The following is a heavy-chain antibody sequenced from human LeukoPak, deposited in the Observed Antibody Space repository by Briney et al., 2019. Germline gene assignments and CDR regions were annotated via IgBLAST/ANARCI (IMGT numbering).Heavy chain of an antibody. CDR1: GYTFTGYY. V-gene: IGHV1-2*02. Sequence: ASVKVSCKASGYTFTGYYMHWVRQAPGQGLEWMGWNNPNSGGTNYAQKFQGRVTMTRDTSISTAYMELSRLRSADTAVYYCSKEWYYYDSSGYYLHYWGQGPLVTVSS. CDR3: SKEWYYYDSSGYYLHY. CDR2: NNPNSGGT. J-gene: IGHJ4*02. D-gene: IGHD3-22*01.